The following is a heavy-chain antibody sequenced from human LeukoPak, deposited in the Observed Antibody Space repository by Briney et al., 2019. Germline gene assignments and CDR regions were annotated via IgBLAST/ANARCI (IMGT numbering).Heavy chain of an antibody. CDR1: GGSISSGGYY. CDR2: IYYSGST. V-gene: IGHV4-31*03. CDR3: ARAPAHLAYCGGDCYPNTRLFAYYFDY. Sequence: SETLSLTCTVSGGSISSGGYYWSWIRQHPGKGLEWIGYIYYSGSTYYNPSLKSRVTISVDTSKNQFSLKLSSVTAADTAVYYCARAPAHLAYCGGDCYPNTRLFAYYFDYWGQGTLVTVSS. D-gene: IGHD2-21*02. J-gene: IGHJ4*02.